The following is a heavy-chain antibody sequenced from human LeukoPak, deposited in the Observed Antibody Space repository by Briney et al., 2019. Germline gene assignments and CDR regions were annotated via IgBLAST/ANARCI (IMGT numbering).Heavy chain of an antibody. V-gene: IGHV4-39*07. CDR1: GGSISSSSYY. J-gene: IGHJ4*02. D-gene: IGHD6-19*01. CDR3: ARLYAGIAVAGTFDY. CDR2: IYYSGST. Sequence: SETLSLTCTVSGGSISSSSYYWGWIRQPPGKGLGWIGSIYYSGSTYYNPSLKSRVTISVDTSKNQFSLKLSSVTAADTAVYYCARLYAGIAVAGTFDYWGQGTLVTVYS.